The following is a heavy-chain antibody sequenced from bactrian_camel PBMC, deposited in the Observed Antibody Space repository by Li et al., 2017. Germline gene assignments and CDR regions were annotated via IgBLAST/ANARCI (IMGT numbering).Heavy chain of an antibody. V-gene: IGHV3S40*01. CDR1: GITFSRHD. J-gene: IGHJ4*01. CDR2: INRVSSRNSGSTVT. CDR3: VADCELRYGHFDFNIGS. D-gene: IGHD2*01. Sequence: DVQLVESGGGLVQPGGSLRLSCAASGITFSRHDMSWVRQAPGKGLEWVSSINRVSSRNSGSTVTYYADSVKGRFTISHGNAKRTLYLQMNSLKPEDTAMYYCVADCELRYGHFDFNIGSRGQGTQVTVS.